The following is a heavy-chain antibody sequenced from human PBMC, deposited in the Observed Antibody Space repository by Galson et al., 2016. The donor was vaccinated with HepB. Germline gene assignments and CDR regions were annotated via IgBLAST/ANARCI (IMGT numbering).Heavy chain of an antibody. CDR1: GGSINSGSYY. CDR2: ISISGST. CDR3: ARQPIPDTVLVNYFDY. V-gene: IGHV4-61*02. D-gene: IGHD3-9*01. Sequence: TLSLTCSVSGGSINSGSYYWTWIRQPAGMGPEYIGRISISGSTNYNPSPRRRVTMSLDTSKNQFSLRLRSVTAADTAVYYCARQPIPDTVLVNYFDYWGQGTLVTVSS. J-gene: IGHJ4*02.